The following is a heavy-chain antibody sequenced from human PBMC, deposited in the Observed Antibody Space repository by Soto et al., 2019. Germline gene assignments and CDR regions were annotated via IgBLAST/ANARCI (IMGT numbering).Heavy chain of an antibody. CDR3: ARRYGASFDY. D-gene: IGHD4-17*01. CDR2: IYYSGST. CDR1: GGSISSGVYY. V-gene: IGHV4-31*03. Sequence: SETLSLTCTVSGGSISSGVYYWSWIRQHPGKGLEWIGYIYYSGSTYYNPSLKSRVTISVDTSKNQFSLKLSSVTAADTAVYYCARRYGASFDYWGQGTLVTVSS. J-gene: IGHJ4*02.